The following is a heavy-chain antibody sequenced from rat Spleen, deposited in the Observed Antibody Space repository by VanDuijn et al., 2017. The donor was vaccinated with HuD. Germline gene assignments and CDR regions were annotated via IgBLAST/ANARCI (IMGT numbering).Heavy chain of an antibody. CDR1: GFSLTSYS. Sequence: QVQLKESGPGLVQPSETLSLTCTVSGFSLTSYSVSWVRQPSGKGPEWMGRMWYDGDTAYNSTLKSRLSISRETSKSQVFLTMNSLQTDDTAVYFCVLSGEGYWGQGVMVTVSS. CDR3: VLSGEGY. D-gene: IGHD1-1*01. CDR2: MWYDGDT. J-gene: IGHJ2*01. V-gene: IGHV2-63*01.